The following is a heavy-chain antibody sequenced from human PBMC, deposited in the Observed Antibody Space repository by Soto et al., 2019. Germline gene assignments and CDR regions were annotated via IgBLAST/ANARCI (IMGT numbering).Heavy chain of an antibody. V-gene: IGHV1-69*13. D-gene: IGHD3-22*01. Sequence: SVKVYCKASGGTFSSYAISWVRQAPGQGLEWMGGIIPIFGTANYAQKFQGRVTITADESTSTAYMELSSLGSEDTAVYYCARAPPLGYDSSGYYYDYWGKGTLVTVSS. J-gene: IGHJ4*02. CDR1: GGTFSSYA. CDR2: IIPIFGTA. CDR3: ARAPPLGYDSSGYYYDY.